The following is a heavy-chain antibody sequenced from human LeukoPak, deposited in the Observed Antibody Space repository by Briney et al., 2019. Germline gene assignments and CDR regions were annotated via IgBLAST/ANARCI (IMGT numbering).Heavy chain of an antibody. CDR3: ARTYGSAAFDI. D-gene: IGHD3-10*01. CDR1: GGSISSSSYY. CDR2: IYYSGST. V-gene: IGHV4-39*07. Sequence: SETLSLTCTVSGGSISSSSYYWGWIRQPPGKGLEWIGSIYYSGSTYYNPSLKSRVTMSVDTSKNQFSLKLSSVTAADTAVYYCARTYGSAAFDIWGQGTMVTVSS. J-gene: IGHJ3*02.